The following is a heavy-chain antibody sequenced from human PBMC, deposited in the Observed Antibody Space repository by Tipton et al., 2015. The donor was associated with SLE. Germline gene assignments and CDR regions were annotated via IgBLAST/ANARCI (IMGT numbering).Heavy chain of an antibody. V-gene: IGHV4-31*03. CDR2: IYYSGST. CDR1: GSSISSGGYY. CDR3: ARTGTTWHWFDP. J-gene: IGHJ5*02. Sequence: TLSLTCTVSGSSISSGGYYWSWIRQHPGKGLEWIGYIYYSGSTYYNPSLKSRVTISVDTSKNQFSLKLSSVTAADTAVYYCARTGTTWHWFDPWGQGTLVTVSS. D-gene: IGHD4-11*01.